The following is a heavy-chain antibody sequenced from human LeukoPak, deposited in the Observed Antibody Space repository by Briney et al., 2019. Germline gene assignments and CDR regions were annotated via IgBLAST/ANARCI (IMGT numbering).Heavy chain of an antibody. Sequence: PSETLSLTCTVSGGSISSGSYYWSWIRQPAGKGLEWIGRIYTSGSTNYNPSLKSRVTISVDTSKNQFSLKLSSVTAADTAVYYCARGAQITMVRGVMGSREYYFDYWGQGTLVTVSS. CDR2: IYTSGST. V-gene: IGHV4-61*02. CDR1: GGSISSGSYY. D-gene: IGHD3-10*01. CDR3: ARGAQITMVRGVMGSREYYFDY. J-gene: IGHJ4*02.